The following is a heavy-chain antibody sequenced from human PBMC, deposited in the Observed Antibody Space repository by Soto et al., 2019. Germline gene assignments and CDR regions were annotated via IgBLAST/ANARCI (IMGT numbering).Heavy chain of an antibody. Sequence: QVQLQELGPGLVKPSETLSLTCTVSGGSISSYYWSWIRQPPGKGLEWIGYIYYSGSTNYNPSLKSRVTISVDRSKNQFSLKLSSVTAADTAVYYCARRYGGNFDYWGQGTLVTVSS. CDR1: GGSISSYY. CDR2: IYYSGST. J-gene: IGHJ4*02. V-gene: IGHV4-59*01. D-gene: IGHD1-26*01. CDR3: ARRYGGNFDY.